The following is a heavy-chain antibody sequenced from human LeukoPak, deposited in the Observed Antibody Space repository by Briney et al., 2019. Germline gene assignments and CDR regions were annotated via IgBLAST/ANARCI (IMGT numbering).Heavy chain of an antibody. Sequence: PGGSLRLSCAASGFTFSRHGMHWARHAPGKELKRVAGMSKDGATIRYEGSVEGRFTISRDNAKNTLYLQMNSLRAEDTALYYCARDRDTGRVATTDFDYWGQGTLVTVSS. J-gene: IGHJ4*02. CDR1: GFTFSRHG. CDR2: MSKDGATI. CDR3: ARDRDTGRVATTDFDY. D-gene: IGHD5-12*01. V-gene: IGHV3-33*05.